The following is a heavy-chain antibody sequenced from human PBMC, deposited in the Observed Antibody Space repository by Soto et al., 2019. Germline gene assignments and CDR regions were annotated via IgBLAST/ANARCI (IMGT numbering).Heavy chain of an antibody. CDR2: MNPGSGDT. D-gene: IGHD5-18*01. J-gene: IGHJ5*02. Sequence: QAQLVQSGAEVKKPGASVKVSCKASGYTFTNNDVSWVRQATGQGLEWMGWMNPGSGDTGYAQKFQGRVTMTRDISIATAYMELNSLTSEDTAIYYCARMESFGSLNWFDPWGQGTLVTVSS. V-gene: IGHV1-8*02. CDR3: ARMESFGSLNWFDP. CDR1: GYTFTNND.